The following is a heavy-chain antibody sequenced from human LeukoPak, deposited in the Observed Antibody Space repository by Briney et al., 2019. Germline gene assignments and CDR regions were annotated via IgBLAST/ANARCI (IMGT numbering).Heavy chain of an antibody. Sequence: PSETLSPTCTVSGGSISSADYFWSWIRQPPGKGLEWIGCIYYSGNTYYDPSLKSRITISLDTSKNQFSLNLSSVTAADTAVYYCARRDYTGSWVDYWGQGTLVTVSS. J-gene: IGHJ4*02. D-gene: IGHD4-11*01. CDR3: ARRDYTGSWVDY. CDR1: GGSISSADYF. V-gene: IGHV4-30-4*01. CDR2: IYYSGNT.